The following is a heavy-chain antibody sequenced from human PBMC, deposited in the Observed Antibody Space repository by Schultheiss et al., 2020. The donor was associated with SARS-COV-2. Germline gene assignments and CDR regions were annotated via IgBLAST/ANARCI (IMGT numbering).Heavy chain of an antibody. CDR2: INHSGST. V-gene: IGHV4-34*01. CDR3: ARSPITIFGVVPRLEYNWFDP. J-gene: IGHJ5*02. CDR1: GGSFSGYY. Sequence: GSLRLSCAVYGGSFSGYYWSWIRQPPGKGLEWIGEINHSGSTNYNPSLKSRVTISVDTSKNQFSLKLSSVTAADTAVYYCARSPITIFGVVPRLEYNWFDPWGQGTLVTVSS. D-gene: IGHD3-3*01.